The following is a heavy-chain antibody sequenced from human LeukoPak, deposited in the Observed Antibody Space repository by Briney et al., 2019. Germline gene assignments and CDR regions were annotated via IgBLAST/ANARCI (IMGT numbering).Heavy chain of an antibody. CDR2: ISSSGSTI. J-gene: IGHJ6*04. V-gene: IGHV3-48*03. CDR3: AELGITMIGGV. Sequence: GSLRLSCAASGFTFSSYEMNWARQAPGKGLEWVSYISSSGSTIYYADSVKGRFTISGDNAKNSLYLQMNSLRAEDTAVYYCAELGITMIGGVWGKGTTVTISS. D-gene: IGHD3-10*02. CDR1: GFTFSSYE.